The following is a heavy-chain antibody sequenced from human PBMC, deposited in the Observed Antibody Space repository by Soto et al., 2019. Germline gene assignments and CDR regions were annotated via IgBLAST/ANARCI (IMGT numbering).Heavy chain of an antibody. CDR3: ARCGLDYGMDV. CDR2: FYPTGKT. V-gene: IGHV4-4*07. J-gene: IGHJ6*02. Sequence: QVQLQESGPGLVKPSQPLSLTCTVSGGSISSYYWCWTRQPAGKGLEWIGRFYPTGKTNYNPSLQSRLTMSADTSRNQFSLNLTSVTAADTAVYYCARCGLDYGMDVWGQGTTVTVSS. CDR1: GGSISSYY. D-gene: IGHD3-16*01.